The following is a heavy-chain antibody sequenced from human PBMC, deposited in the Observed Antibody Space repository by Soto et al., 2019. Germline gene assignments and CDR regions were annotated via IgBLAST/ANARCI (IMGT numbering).Heavy chain of an antibody. D-gene: IGHD3-3*01. CDR2: INPSGGST. CDR3: ARFLYYDFWSGYLNPAYYYGMDV. J-gene: IGHJ6*02. V-gene: IGHV1-46*01. CDR1: GYTFTSYY. Sequence: ASVKVSCKASGYTFTSYYMHWVRQAPGQGLEWMGIINPSGGSTSYAQKFQGRVAMTRDTSTSTVYMELSSLRSEDTAVYYCARFLYYDFWSGYLNPAYYYGMDVWGQGTTVTASS.